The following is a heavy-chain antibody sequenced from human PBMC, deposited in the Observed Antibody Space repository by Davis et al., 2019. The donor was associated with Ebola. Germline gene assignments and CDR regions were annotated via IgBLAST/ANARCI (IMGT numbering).Heavy chain of an antibody. D-gene: IGHD2-15*01. V-gene: IGHV1-69*06. J-gene: IGHJ4*02. CDR2: IIPIFGTA. CDR1: GGTFSSYA. Sequence: SVKVSCKASGGTFSSYAISWVRQAPGQGLEWMGRIIPIFGTANYAQKFQGRVTITADKSTSTAYMELNSLRSEDTAVYYCARDRSGDHLYCSGGSCYSGYYFDYWGQGTLVTVSS. CDR3: ARDRSGDHLYCSGGSCYSGYYFDY.